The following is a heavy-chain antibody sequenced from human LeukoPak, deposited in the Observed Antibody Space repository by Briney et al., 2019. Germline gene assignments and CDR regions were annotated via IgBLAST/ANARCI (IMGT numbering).Heavy chain of an antibody. CDR3: AREEQQLVIFDY. CDR2: INPSGGST. Sequence: ASVKVSCKASGYTFTSYYMHWVRQAPGQGLEWMGIINPSGGSTSYAQKFQGRVTMTRDMSTSTVYMELSSLRSEDTAMYYCAREEQQLVIFDYWGQGTLVTVSS. V-gene: IGHV1-46*01. D-gene: IGHD6-13*01. CDR1: GYTFTSYY. J-gene: IGHJ4*02.